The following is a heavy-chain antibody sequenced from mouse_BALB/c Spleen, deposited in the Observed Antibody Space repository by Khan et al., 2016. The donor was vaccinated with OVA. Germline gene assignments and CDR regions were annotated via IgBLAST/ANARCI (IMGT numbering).Heavy chain of an antibody. CDR3: ASHLTGSFAY. CDR1: GFTFSGYS. Sequence: EVVLVEPGGDLVKPGGSLKLSCAASGFTFSGYSMSLVRQTPDKRLEWVATISTGGDYIYSPDNAKGRFIISRKDAKNTLYLQMSSLKSEDTAMYYCASHLTGSFAYWGQGTLVTVSA. V-gene: IGHV5-6*01. J-gene: IGHJ3*01. CDR2: ISTGGDYI. D-gene: IGHD4-1*01.